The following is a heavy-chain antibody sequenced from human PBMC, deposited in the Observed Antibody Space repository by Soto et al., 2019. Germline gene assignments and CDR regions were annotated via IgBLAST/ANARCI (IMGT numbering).Heavy chain of an antibody. CDR1: GYTFSTYG. CDR3: ARVAVDLEWSTSPFDY. J-gene: IGHJ4*02. D-gene: IGHD3-3*01. Sequence: QVQLVQSGAEVRSPGASVKVSCQASGYTFSTYGVVWVRQAPGEGLEWMGWINASNGDTYYAEKFRNRVTMTTDTSTTTAYMELRSLRSDDTAMYFFARVAVDLEWSTSPFDYWGQGSLLTVSS. V-gene: IGHV1-18*01. CDR2: INASNGDT.